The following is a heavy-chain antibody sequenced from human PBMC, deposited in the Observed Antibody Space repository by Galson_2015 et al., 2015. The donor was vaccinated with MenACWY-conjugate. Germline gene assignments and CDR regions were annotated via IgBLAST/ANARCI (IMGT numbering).Heavy chain of an antibody. CDR1: GLSLSSHAEL. CDR3: AYRTHVTSVDF. V-gene: IGHV2-5*01. CDR2: VYWNDDK. J-gene: IGHJ4*02. Sequence: PALVKPTQTLTLTCTFSGLSLSSHAELVGWVRQPPGKAPEWLAFVYWNDDKRYRPSLRSRLPITKDTSRNQVVLTMTNMDPADTSIFYCAYRTHVTSVDFWGQGTLVTVSS. D-gene: IGHD2-21*02.